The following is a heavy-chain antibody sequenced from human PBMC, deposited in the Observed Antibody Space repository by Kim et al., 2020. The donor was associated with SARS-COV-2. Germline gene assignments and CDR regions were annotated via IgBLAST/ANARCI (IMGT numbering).Heavy chain of an antibody. CDR2: IYYSGST. J-gene: IGHJ6*02. Sequence: SETLSLTCTVSGGSISSSSYYWGWIRQPPGKGLEWIGSIYYSGSTYYNPSLKSRVTISVDTSKNQFSLKLSSVTAADTAVYYCARQNTYSSFRIRYYYYYGMDVWGQGTTVTVSS. V-gene: IGHV4-39*01. D-gene: IGHD6-13*01. CDR3: ARQNTYSSFRIRYYYYYGMDV. CDR1: GGSISSSSYY.